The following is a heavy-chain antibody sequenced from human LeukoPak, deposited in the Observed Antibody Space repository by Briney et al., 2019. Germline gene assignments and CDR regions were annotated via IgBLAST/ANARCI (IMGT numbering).Heavy chain of an antibody. CDR3: AKDRHAPGRYCSSTICFPFAP. D-gene: IGHD2-2*01. CDR2: ISGSGSST. CDR1: GFTFSSYT. Sequence: GGSLRLSCAASGFTFSSYTMSWVRQAPEKGLEWVSGISGSGSSTYYADSVKGRFTISRDNSKSALYLQMDSLRAEDTAVYYCAKDRHAPGRYCSSTICFPFAPWGQGTLVTVSS. V-gene: IGHV3-23*01. J-gene: IGHJ5*02.